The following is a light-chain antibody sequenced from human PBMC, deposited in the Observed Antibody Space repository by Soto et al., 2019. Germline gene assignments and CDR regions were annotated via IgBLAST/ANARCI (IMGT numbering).Light chain of an antibody. J-gene: IGKJ4*02. CDR2: DAS. CDR3: LQSSIWPLLT. Sequence: EIVLTQSPATLSLSPGERATLSCRAGQSISSHLAWYQKKPGQAPRLLIYDASKRATGIPARFSGSGSGTDFTLTISGLEPEDFAVYYCLQSSIWPLLTFGGGTKVEIK. CDR1: QSISSH. V-gene: IGKV3-11*01.